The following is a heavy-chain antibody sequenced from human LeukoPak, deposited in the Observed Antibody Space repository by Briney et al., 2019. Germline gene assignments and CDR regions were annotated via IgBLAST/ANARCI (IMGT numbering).Heavy chain of an antibody. CDR1: GYTFTSYY. D-gene: IGHD3-3*01. V-gene: IGHV1-46*03. Sequence: ASVKVSCKASGYTFTSYYVHWVRQAPGQGLEWMGIINPSAGTTSYTQKFQGRVTMTRDTSTSTVYMELSSPSSEDTAVYYCARGYDFRDAFDIWSHGTMVTVSS. CDR2: INPSAGTT. J-gene: IGHJ3*02. CDR3: ARGYDFRDAFDI.